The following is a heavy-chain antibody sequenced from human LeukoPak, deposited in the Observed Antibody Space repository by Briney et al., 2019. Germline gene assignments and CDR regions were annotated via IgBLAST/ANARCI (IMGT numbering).Heavy chain of an antibody. V-gene: IGHV1-3*01. D-gene: IGHD3-3*01. CDR2: INAGNGNT. CDR3: ARVGTIFGVTSRYWFDP. Sequence: ASVKVSCKASGYTFTSYAMHWVRQAPGQRLEWMGWINAGNGNTKYSQEFQGRVTITRDTSASTAYMELSSLRSEDTAVYYCARVGTIFGVTSRYWFDPWGQGTLVTVSS. CDR1: GYTFTSYA. J-gene: IGHJ5*02.